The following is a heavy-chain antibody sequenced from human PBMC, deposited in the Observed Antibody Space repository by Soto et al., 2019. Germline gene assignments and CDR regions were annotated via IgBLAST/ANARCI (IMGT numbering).Heavy chain of an antibody. V-gene: IGHV4-59*02. J-gene: IGHJ4*02. D-gene: IGHD1-1*01. CDR2: MYYNESP. Sequence: QVQLQESGPGLVKPSETLSLTCTVSGASVRSYFLTWIRQPPGKGLQWIGSMYYNESPNYNPSLESRVTTEEDTDKTRVLLDLRAVTAADTAVYYCAMYVVYNGRAYFDTWGQGTLVTVS. CDR1: GASVRSYF. CDR3: AMYVVYNGRAYFDT.